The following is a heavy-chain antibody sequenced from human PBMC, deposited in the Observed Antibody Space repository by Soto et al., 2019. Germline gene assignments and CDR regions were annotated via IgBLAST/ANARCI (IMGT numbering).Heavy chain of an antibody. CDR3: ARVVPGAEAWFGP. CDR1: GYTFTSYG. J-gene: IGHJ5*02. D-gene: IGHD2-2*01. Sequence: ASVKVSCKASGYTFTSYGITWVRQAPGQPLEWLGWISLYSDGTNYAQKFQGRVSMTTDTSTTTAYMELRSLRSDDTTVYYCARVVPGAEAWFGPWGQGTLVTVSS. CDR2: ISLYSDGT. V-gene: IGHV1-18*04.